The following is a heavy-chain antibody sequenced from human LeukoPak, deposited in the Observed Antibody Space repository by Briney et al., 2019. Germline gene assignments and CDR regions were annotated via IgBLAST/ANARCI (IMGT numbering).Heavy chain of an antibody. CDR3: VIHSGPRGY. V-gene: IGHV3-23*01. Sequence: GGSLRLSCAASGFTFDDYGMSWVRQAPGKGLEWVSAISDSGGSTYYADSVKGRFTISRDNSKNTLYLQMNSLRAEDTAVYHCVIHSGPRGYWGQGTLVTVSS. J-gene: IGHJ4*02. CDR1: GFTFDDYG. CDR2: ISDSGGST.